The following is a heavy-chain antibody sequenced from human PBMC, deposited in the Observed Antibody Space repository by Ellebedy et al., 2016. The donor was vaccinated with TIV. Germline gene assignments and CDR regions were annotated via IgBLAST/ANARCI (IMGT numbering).Heavy chain of an antibody. CDR2: LYYSGSM. Sequence: SETLSLTXTVPGDSVSSSKYYWAWIRQSPGKGLEWIGSLYYSGSMYYNPSLKARVTMSADTSKNQFSLRLSSVTAADTAFYYCATGTDTLYIPFDNWGQGTLVTVSS. V-gene: IGHV4-39*01. CDR3: ATGTDTLYIPFDN. CDR1: GDSVSSSKYY. D-gene: IGHD1-7*01. J-gene: IGHJ4*02.